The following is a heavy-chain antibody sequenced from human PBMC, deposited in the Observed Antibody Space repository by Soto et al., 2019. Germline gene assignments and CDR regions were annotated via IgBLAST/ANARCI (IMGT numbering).Heavy chain of an antibody. D-gene: IGHD6-19*01. CDR2: ISSSSSYI. J-gene: IGHJ3*02. V-gene: IGHV3-21*01. CDR3: ASQFSSGDAFDI. Sequence: PGGSLRLSCAASGFTFSSYIMNWVRQAPGKGLEWVSSISSSSSYIYYADSVKGRFTISRDNAKNSLYLQMNSLRAEDTAVYYCASQFSSGDAFDIWGQGTMVTVSS. CDR1: GFTFSSYI.